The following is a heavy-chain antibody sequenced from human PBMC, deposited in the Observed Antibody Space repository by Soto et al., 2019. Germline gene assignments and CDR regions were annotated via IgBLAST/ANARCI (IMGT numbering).Heavy chain of an antibody. J-gene: IGHJ4*02. D-gene: IGHD4-17*01. CDR2: IYYSGST. CDR1: GGSISSSSYY. Sequence: QLQLQESGPGLVKPSETLSLTCTVSGGSISSSSYYWGWIRQPPGKGLEWIGSIYYSGSTYYNPSLKSQVTISVDTSKNQFSLKLSSVTAADTAVYYCAREGGDYGDYDVPGYWGQGTLVTVSS. V-gene: IGHV4-39*02. CDR3: AREGGDYGDYDVPGY.